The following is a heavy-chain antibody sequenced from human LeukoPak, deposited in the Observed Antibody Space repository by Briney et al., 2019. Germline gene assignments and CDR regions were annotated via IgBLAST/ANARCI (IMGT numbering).Heavy chain of an antibody. D-gene: IGHD4-17*01. CDR1: GFTFTSYA. Sequence: PGGSLRLSCAASGFTFTSYAMTWVRQAPGKGLEWVSSISGGGGSTYYADSVKGRFTIFRDNSKNTLYLQMNSLRGEDTALYYCAKDRIGKNHGDYDSIDYWGQGILVTVSS. CDR3: AKDRIGKNHGDYDSIDY. V-gene: IGHV3-23*01. J-gene: IGHJ4*02. CDR2: ISGGGGST.